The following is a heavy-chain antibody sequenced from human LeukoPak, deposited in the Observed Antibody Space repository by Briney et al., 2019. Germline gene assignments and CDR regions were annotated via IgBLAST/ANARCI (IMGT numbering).Heavy chain of an antibody. Sequence: SETLSLTCTVSGGSMNNDYFTWIRQPAGKGLEWIGRIHSGGTTNYNPSLMSRVTLSVDTSKNQISLRLTSVTAADTAVYYCARVSLVRGAPDYYFDYWGQGTLVTVSP. CDR3: ARVSLVRGAPDYYFDY. D-gene: IGHD3-10*01. CDR2: IHSGGTT. J-gene: IGHJ4*02. V-gene: IGHV4-4*07. CDR1: GGSMNNDY.